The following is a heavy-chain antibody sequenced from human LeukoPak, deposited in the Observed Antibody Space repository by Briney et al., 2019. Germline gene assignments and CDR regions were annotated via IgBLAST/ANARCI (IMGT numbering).Heavy chain of an antibody. V-gene: IGHV3-21*01. Sequence: GGSLRLSCAASGFTFSSYSMNWVRQAPGKGLEWVSSISSSSSYIYYADSVKGQFTISRDNAKNSLYLQMNSLRAEDTAVYYCARTLPILTGYYYDAFDIWGQGTMVTVSS. D-gene: IGHD3-9*01. J-gene: IGHJ3*02. CDR1: GFTFSSYS. CDR3: ARTLPILTGYYYDAFDI. CDR2: ISSSSSYI.